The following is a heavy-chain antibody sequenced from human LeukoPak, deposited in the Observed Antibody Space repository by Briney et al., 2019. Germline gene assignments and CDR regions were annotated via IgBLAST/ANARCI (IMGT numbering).Heavy chain of an antibody. J-gene: IGHJ4*02. Sequence: GGSLRLSCAASGFTFSSYVMNWVRQAPGKGLEWVSSISTTSSYIYYADSVKGRFTISRDKAKNSLYLQMNSLRAEDTAAYYCARGLCGGDCYSDWGQGTLVTVSS. CDR1: GFTFSSYV. D-gene: IGHD2-21*02. CDR2: ISTTSSYI. CDR3: ARGLCGGDCYSD. V-gene: IGHV3-21*01.